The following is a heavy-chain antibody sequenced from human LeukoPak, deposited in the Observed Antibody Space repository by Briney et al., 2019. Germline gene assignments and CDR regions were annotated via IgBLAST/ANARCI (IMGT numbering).Heavy chain of an antibody. D-gene: IGHD1-26*01. CDR3: ARDIVGATYRGYFDY. CDR2: IYHSGST. Sequence: PSETLSLTCTVSGYSISSGYYWGWIRQPPGKGLEWIGSIYHSGSTYYNPSLKSRVTISVDTSKNQFSLKLSSVTAAGTAVYYCARDIVGATYRGYFDYWGQGTLVTVSS. J-gene: IGHJ4*02. V-gene: IGHV4-38-2*02. CDR1: GYSISSGYY.